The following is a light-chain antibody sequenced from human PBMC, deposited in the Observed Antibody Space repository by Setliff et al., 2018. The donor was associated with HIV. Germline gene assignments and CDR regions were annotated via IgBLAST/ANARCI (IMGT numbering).Light chain of an antibody. J-gene: IGLJ1*01. CDR1: SSDVGSYNL. CDR2: EVS. CDR3: CSYAGSSTPYV. V-gene: IGLV2-23*02. Sequence: QSVLTQPASVSGSPGQSITISCTGTSSDVGSYNLVSWYQQHPGEAPKLMIYEVSKRPSGVSNRFSGSKSGNTASLTISGLQAEAEADYYCCSYAGSSTPYVFGTGTKVTVL.